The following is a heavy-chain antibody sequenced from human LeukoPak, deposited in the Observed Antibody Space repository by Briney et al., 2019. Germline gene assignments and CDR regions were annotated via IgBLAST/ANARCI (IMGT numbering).Heavy chain of an antibody. D-gene: IGHD4-4*01. J-gene: IGHJ4*02. CDR1: GGSISSSSYY. CDR3: ARATTVDYVDY. Sequence: SETLSLTCTVSGGSISSSSYYWGWIRQPPGKGLEWIGSTYYSGSTYYNPSLKSRVTISVDTSKNQFSLKLSSVTAADTAVYYCARATTVDYVDYWGQGTLVTVSS. V-gene: IGHV4-39*01. CDR2: TYYSGST.